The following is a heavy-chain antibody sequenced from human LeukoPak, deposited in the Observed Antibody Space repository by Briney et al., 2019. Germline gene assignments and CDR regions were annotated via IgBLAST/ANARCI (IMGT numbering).Heavy chain of an antibody. Sequence: SETLSLTCTVSGYSISSGYYWGWIRQPPEKGLEWIGSIYHSGSTYYNPSLKSRVTISVDTSKNQFSLKLSSVTAADTAVYYCASCIFGVVIFYYWGQGTLVTVSS. CDR2: IYHSGST. V-gene: IGHV4-38-2*02. J-gene: IGHJ4*02. CDR3: ASCIFGVVIFYY. CDR1: GYSISSGYY. D-gene: IGHD3-3*02.